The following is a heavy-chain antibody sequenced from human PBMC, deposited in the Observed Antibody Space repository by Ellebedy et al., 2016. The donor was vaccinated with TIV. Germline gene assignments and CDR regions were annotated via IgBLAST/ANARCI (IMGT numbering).Heavy chain of an antibody. Sequence: MPSETLSLTCAVYGGSFSGYYWRWIRQPPGKGLEWIAEINHSGSTNYNPSLKSRVTISVDTSKNQFSLRLSSVTAADTAVYYCARVVGDFVVVPAAMRVYYFDYWGQGTLVTVSS. CDR2: INHSGST. CDR3: ARVVGDFVVVPAAMRVYYFDY. V-gene: IGHV4-34*01. D-gene: IGHD2-2*01. CDR1: GGSFSGYY. J-gene: IGHJ4*02.